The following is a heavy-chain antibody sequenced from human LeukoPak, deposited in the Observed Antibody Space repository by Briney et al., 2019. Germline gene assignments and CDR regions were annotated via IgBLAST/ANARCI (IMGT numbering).Heavy chain of an antibody. D-gene: IGHD2-15*01. CDR2: ISGSGGST. V-gene: IGHV3-23*01. J-gene: IGHJ4*02. CDR1: GFTFSSYW. CDR3: AKDRVAATAFFDY. Sequence: GGSLRLSCAASGFTFSSYWMHWVRQAPGKGLEWVSAISGSGGSTYYADSVKGRFTISRDNSKNTLYLQMNSLRAEDTAVYYCAKDRVAATAFFDYWGQGTLVTVSS.